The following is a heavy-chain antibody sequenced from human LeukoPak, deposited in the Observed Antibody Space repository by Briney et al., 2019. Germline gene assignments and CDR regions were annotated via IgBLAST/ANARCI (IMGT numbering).Heavy chain of an antibody. CDR1: GYTFTGYY. V-gene: IGHV1-2*02. J-gene: IGHJ4*02. Sequence: ASVKVSCKASGYTFTGYYMHWVRQAPGQGLEWMGWINPNSEMTNFAQNSQGRVSMTTDTSTSTFHMELRRLTADDTAVYYCARDRLSYFDSSEYWDFDSWGQGTLVTVSS. CDR3: ARDRLSYFDSSEYWDFDS. CDR2: INPNSEMT. D-gene: IGHD3-22*01.